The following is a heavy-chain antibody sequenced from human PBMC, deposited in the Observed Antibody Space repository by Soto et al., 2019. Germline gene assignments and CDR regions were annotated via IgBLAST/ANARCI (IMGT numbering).Heavy chain of an antibody. CDR3: ARVPCIAAADKDYFDY. V-gene: IGHV1-3*01. D-gene: IGHD6-25*01. CDR1: GYTFTSYA. Sequence: QVQFVQSGAEVKKPGSSMMVSCKASGYTFTSYAIHWVRQAPGQRLEWMGWINAGNGGTKYSHKFQGRVTITRDTSTGTVYMQLSRLRSEDTAVYYFARVPCIAAADKDYFDYWGQGTLVTVSS. CDR2: INAGNGGT. J-gene: IGHJ4*02.